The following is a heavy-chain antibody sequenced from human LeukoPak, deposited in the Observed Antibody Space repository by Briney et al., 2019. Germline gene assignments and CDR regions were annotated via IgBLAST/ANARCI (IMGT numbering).Heavy chain of an antibody. CDR1: GFSFSSYA. D-gene: IGHD2-15*01. CDR3: ARGRCSGGNCYSNFEY. J-gene: IGHJ4*02. CDR2: ISYDGYNK. V-gene: IGHV3-30-3*01. Sequence: PGGSLRLSCAASGFSFSSYAMHWVRQAPGKGLEWVAVISYDGYNKYYADSVKGRFTISRDNAKNSLYLQMNSLRAEDTAVYYCARGRCSGGNCYSNFEYWGQGTLVTVSS.